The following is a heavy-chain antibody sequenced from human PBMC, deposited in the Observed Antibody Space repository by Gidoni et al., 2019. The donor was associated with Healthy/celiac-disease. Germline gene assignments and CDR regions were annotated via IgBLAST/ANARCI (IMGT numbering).Heavy chain of an antibody. V-gene: IGHV3-33*01. Sequence: QVQLVESGGGVVQPGRSLRLSCAASGFTFSSYGMHWVRQAPGKGLEWVAVIWYDGSNKYYADSVKGRFTISRDNSKNTLYLQMISLRAEDTAVYYCARDVSIAAAGTTSVDYWGQGTLVTVSS. D-gene: IGHD6-13*01. CDR1: GFTFSSYG. J-gene: IGHJ4*02. CDR2: IWYDGSNK. CDR3: ARDVSIAAAGTTSVDY.